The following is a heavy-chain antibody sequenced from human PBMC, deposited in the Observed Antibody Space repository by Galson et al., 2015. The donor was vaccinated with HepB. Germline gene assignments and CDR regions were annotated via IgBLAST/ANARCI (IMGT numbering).Heavy chain of an antibody. CDR2: ISAYNGNT. Sequence: SVKVSCKASGYTFTSYGISWVRQAPGQGLEWMGWISAYNGNTNYAQKLQGRVTMTTDTSTSTAYMELSSLRSEDTAVYYCAREGYSYGYRYYYYYYMDVWGKGTTVTVSS. CDR3: AREGYSYGYRYYYYYYMDV. J-gene: IGHJ6*03. V-gene: IGHV1-18*01. CDR1: GYTFTSYG. D-gene: IGHD5-18*01.